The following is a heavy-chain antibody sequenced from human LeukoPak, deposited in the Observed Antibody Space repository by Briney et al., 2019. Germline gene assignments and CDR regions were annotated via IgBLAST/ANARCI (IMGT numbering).Heavy chain of an antibody. CDR1: GYTFINYG. V-gene: IGHV1-18*01. J-gene: IGHJ4*02. D-gene: IGHD6-13*01. CDR2: ISAFNGNT. Sequence: GASVKVSCKASGYTFINYGISWVRQAPGQGLEWMGWISAFNGNTNYAQKLQGRVTMTTDTSTSTAYMELRSLRSDDTAVYYCGAAAGTVNYFDYWGQGTLVTVSS. CDR3: GAAAGTVNYFDY.